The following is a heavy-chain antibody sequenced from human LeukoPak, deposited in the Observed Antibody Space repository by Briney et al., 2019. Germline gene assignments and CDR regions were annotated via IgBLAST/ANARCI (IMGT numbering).Heavy chain of an antibody. CDR2: IRSKANSYAT. CDR3: TRRENSSSWYVWFDP. D-gene: IGHD6-13*01. CDR1: WFTFSGSA. J-gene: IGHJ5*02. Sequence: GGSLRLSCAASWFTFSGSAMHWVRQASGKGLEWVGRIRSKANSYATAYAASVKGRFTISRDDSKNTAYLQMNSLKTEDTAVYYCTRRENSSSWYVWFDPWGQGTLVTVSS. V-gene: IGHV3-73*01.